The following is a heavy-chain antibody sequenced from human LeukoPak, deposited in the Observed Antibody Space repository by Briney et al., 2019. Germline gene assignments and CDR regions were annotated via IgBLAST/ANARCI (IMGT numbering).Heavy chain of an antibody. CDR2: IRYDGSNK. V-gene: IGHV3-30*02. CDR3: AKSAKSPSPYGDYALHFDY. CDR1: GFTFSSYG. D-gene: IGHD4-17*01. J-gene: IGHJ4*02. Sequence: GGSLRLSCAASGFTFSSYGMHWVRQAPGKGLEWVAFIRYDGSNKYHADSVKGRFTISRDNSKNTLHLQMNSLRAEDTAVYYCAKSAKSPSPYGDYALHFDYWGQGTLVTVSS.